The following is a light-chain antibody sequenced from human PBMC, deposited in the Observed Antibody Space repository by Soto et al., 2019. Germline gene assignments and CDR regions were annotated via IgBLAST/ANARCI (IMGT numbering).Light chain of an antibody. Sequence: DIQMTQSPSTLSASVGDRVTITCRASQSISSWLAWYQQKPGKAPKLLLYKASSLESGVPSRFSCSGSGTEFTLTISSLQPDDFATYYCQQYNSYWGTFGQGTKLEIK. V-gene: IGKV1-5*03. CDR3: QQYNSYWGT. J-gene: IGKJ1*01. CDR1: QSISSW. CDR2: KAS.